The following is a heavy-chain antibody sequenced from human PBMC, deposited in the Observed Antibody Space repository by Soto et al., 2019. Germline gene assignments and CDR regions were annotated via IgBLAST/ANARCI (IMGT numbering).Heavy chain of an antibody. CDR1: GGTFSSYA. Sequence: QVQLVQSGAEVKKPGSSVKVSCKASGGTFSSYAINWVRQAPGQGLEWMGGIIPIFGTANHAQRFQGRVTITADESKSTAYMELSSLRSEDTAVYYCARDRGPSSGYYPYWFDPWGQGTLVTVSS. J-gene: IGHJ5*02. D-gene: IGHD3-22*01. CDR3: ARDRGPSSGYYPYWFDP. V-gene: IGHV1-69*12. CDR2: IIPIFGTA.